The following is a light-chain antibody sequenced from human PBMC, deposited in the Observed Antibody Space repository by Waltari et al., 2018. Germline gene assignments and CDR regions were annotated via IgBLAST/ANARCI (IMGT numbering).Light chain of an antibody. CDR2: GSI. CDR3: QSYDISLSGWV. Sequence: QSVLTQPPAVSGAPGQRVPIFCAGRSSNLGAAYHVNWYQQLPGTAPQLLIYGSINRPSGVPDRFSGSRSDTSASLAITGLQAEDEADYYCQSYDISLSGWVFGGGTKLTVL. CDR1: SSNLGAAYH. V-gene: IGLV1-40*01. J-gene: IGLJ3*02.